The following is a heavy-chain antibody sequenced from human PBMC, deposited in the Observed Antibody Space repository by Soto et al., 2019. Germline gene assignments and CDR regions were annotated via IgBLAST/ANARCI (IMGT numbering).Heavy chain of an antibody. CDR3: ASSYSNYALIDYYYYGMDV. J-gene: IGHJ6*02. D-gene: IGHD4-4*01. CDR2: INAGNGNT. Sequence: QVQLVQSGAEVKKPGASVKVSCKASGYTFTSYAMHWVRQAPGQRLEWMGWINAGNGNTKYSQKFQGRVTITRDTSASTAYMELSSLRSEATDVYYCASSYSNYALIDYYYYGMDVWGQGTTVTVSS. CDR1: GYTFTSYA. V-gene: IGHV1-3*01.